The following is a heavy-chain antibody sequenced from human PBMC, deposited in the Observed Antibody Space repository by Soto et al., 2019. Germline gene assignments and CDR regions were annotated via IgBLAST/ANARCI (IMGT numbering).Heavy chain of an antibody. Sequence: GASVKVSCKSSGAAFSNYAISWVRQAPGQGLEWMGDIIPMFDTPNYAQKFQGRVSLTADESSTTAYMELSSLTSDDTAVYYCTRPRPRSAGFYGVDVWGQGTTVTAP. CDR2: IIPMFDTP. J-gene: IGHJ6*02. CDR3: TRPRPRSAGFYGVDV. V-gene: IGHV1-69*13. CDR1: GAAFSNYA.